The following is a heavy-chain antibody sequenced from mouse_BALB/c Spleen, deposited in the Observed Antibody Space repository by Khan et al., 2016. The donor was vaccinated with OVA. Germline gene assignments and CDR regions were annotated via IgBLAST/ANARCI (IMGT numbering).Heavy chain of an antibody. D-gene: IGHD2-1*01. Sequence: QIQLVQSGAELAKPGASVKMSCKASGYTFTTYWMHWIKKRPGQGLEWIGYINPSTSYTEYSQKFKDKATLTADKSSSTAYMQLSSLTSEDSAINYCTRRGLDGIFAYWGQGTLVTVST. CDR2: INPSTSYT. CDR1: GYTFTTYW. J-gene: IGHJ3*01. V-gene: IGHV1-7*01. CDR3: TRRGLDGIFAY.